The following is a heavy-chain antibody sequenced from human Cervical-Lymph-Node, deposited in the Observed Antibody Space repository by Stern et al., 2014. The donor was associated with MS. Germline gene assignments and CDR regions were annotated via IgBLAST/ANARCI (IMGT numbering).Heavy chain of an antibody. V-gene: IGHV1-69*12. CDR3: ARDGRHSYTYALDV. Sequence: QDQLVQSGAEVKKPGSSVKISCKASGGTFSVYAINWLRQATGQGLEWMGGIIPVLGTANYAQKFQGRVTITADESTRTTAMQLSSLRSNDTAVYYCARDGRHSYTYALDVWCQGTTVTVSS. D-gene: IGHD2-2*02. CDR2: IIPVLGTA. CDR1: GGTFSVYA. J-gene: IGHJ6*02.